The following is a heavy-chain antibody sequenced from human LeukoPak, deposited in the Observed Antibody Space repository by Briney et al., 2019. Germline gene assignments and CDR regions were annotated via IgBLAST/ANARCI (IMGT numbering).Heavy chain of an antibody. CDR3: ARNWGAGHPINFDY. V-gene: IGHV1-18*01. CDR2: ISGYNGDT. Sequence: SVKVSCQTFGYPFRNWGINWLRPAAAQGLDGMGWISGYNGDTNYQHKFQGRVTMTTDTSTNTAYMDLRRLRSDDTAVYYCARNWGAGHPINFDYWGQGTLVTVSS. D-gene: IGHD3-16*01. CDR1: GYPFRNWG. J-gene: IGHJ4*02.